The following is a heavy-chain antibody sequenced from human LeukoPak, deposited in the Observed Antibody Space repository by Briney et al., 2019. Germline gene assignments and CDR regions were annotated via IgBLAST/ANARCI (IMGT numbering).Heavy chain of an antibody. CDR1: GFTFSSYA. Sequence: PGGSLRLSCAASGFTFSSYAMNWVRQAPGKWLEWVALTWSDGSDYFYPDPVKGRFTISRDNSKNTVYLQMNSLRDEDTAVYFCARDRGYCRGGRCYSNYFDLWGQGTLVTVSS. D-gene: IGHD2-15*01. CDR2: TWSDGSDY. J-gene: IGHJ4*02. CDR3: ARDRGYCRGGRCYSNYFDL. V-gene: IGHV3-33*08.